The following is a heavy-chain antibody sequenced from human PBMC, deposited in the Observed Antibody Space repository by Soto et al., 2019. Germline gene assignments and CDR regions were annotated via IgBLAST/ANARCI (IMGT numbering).Heavy chain of an antibody. D-gene: IGHD6-19*01. CDR2: IYWNDDK. CDR3: AHAPIAVAGSYWYFDL. Sequence: QITLKESGPTLVKPTQTLTLTCTFSGFSLSTSGVGVGWIRQPPGKALEWLALIYWNDDKRYSPSLKSRLTNPKDTSKNQVVLTMTNMDPVDTATYYCAHAPIAVAGSYWYFDLWGRGTLVTVSS. V-gene: IGHV2-5*01. CDR1: GFSLSTSGVG. J-gene: IGHJ2*01.